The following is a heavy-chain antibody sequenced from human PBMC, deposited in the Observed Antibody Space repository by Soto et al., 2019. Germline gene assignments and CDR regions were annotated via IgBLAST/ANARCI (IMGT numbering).Heavy chain of an antibody. V-gene: IGHV1-69*01. CDR3: ARERFFLVYSSGWYGYFDY. Sequence: QVQLVQSGAEVKKPGSSVKVSCKASGGTFSSYAISWVRQAPGQGLEWMGGIIPIFGTANYGQKFQGRVTITADESTSTAYMELSSLRSEDTAVYYCARERFFLVYSSGWYGYFDYWGQGTLVTVSS. CDR1: GGTFSSYA. J-gene: IGHJ4*02. CDR2: IIPIFGTA. D-gene: IGHD6-19*01.